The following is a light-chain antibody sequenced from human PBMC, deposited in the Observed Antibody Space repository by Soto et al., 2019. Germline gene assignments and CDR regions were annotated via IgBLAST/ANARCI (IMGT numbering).Light chain of an antibody. CDR1: QSVNSN. Sequence: EIMMTQSPVTLSVSPGERATLSCRASQSVNSNLAWYQKKPGQAPRLLIYGASTRATGIPASFIGNGSGTEFNLTASRLQTEDFAVYYCQQYNNWPFTFGPGTKVDIK. J-gene: IGKJ3*01. CDR2: GAS. V-gene: IGKV3-15*01. CDR3: QQYNNWPFT.